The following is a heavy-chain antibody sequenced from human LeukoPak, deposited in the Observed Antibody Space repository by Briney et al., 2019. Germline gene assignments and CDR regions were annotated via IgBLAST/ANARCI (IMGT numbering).Heavy chain of an antibody. V-gene: IGHV4-4*02. J-gene: IGHJ3*02. CDR1: GGSISSSNW. D-gene: IGHD4-11*01. CDR2: IYHSGST. CDR3: ARSHSNYEDAFDI. Sequence: PSETLSLTCAVSGGSISSSNWWSWVRQPPGKGLEWIGEIYHSGSTNYNPSLKSRVTISVDTSKNQFSLKLSSVTAADTAVYYCARSHSNYEDAFDIWGQGTMVTVSS.